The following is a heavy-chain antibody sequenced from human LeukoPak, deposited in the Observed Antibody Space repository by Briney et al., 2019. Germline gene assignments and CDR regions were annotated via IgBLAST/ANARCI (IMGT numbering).Heavy chain of an antibody. CDR3: ARCRYSFDLYYYYYYMDV. CDR1: GLTFSSYN. V-gene: IGHV3-21*01. Sequence: GGSLRLSCAASGLTFSSYNMNWVRQAPGKGLEWVSFISSSSNYIYYTDSVKGRFTISRDNAKNSLYLQMNSLRAEDTAVYYCARCRYSFDLYYYYYYMDVWGKGTTVTVSS. CDR2: ISSSSNYI. D-gene: IGHD5-18*01. J-gene: IGHJ6*03.